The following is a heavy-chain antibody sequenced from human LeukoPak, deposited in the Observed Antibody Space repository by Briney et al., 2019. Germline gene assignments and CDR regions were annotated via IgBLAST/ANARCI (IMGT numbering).Heavy chain of an antibody. Sequence: GGSLRLSCAASGFTFSSYAMHWVRQAPGKGLEWVAVISYDGSNKYYADSVKGRFTISRDNSKNTLYLQMNSLRAEDTAVYYCARESRLVHFDYWGQGTLVTVSS. J-gene: IGHJ4*02. D-gene: IGHD6-19*01. CDR2: ISYDGSNK. CDR3: ARESRLVHFDY. V-gene: IGHV3-30*04. CDR1: GFTFSSYA.